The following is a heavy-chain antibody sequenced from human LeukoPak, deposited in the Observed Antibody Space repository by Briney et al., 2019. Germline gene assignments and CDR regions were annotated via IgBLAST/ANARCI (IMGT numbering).Heavy chain of an antibody. J-gene: IGHJ4*02. CDR1: EFTFSYYW. CDR2: ISSDGSST. D-gene: IGHD6-19*01. CDR3: ARDDSNGIDY. Sequence: GGSLILSCVASEFTFSYYWMYWVRQAPGQGLVSVSRISSDGSSTTYAESVKGRFTISRDNAKNTLYLQMNSLRAEDTAIYYCARDDSNGIDYWGQGTLVTVSS. V-gene: IGHV3-74*01.